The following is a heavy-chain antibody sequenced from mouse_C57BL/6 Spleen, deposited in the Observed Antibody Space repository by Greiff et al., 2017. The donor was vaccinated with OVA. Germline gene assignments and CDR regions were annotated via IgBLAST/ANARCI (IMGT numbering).Heavy chain of an antibody. D-gene: IGHD2-4*01. CDR2: IWRGGST. J-gene: IGHJ3*01. CDR3: AKEGDDYDWFAD. V-gene: IGHV2-5*01. Sequence: VKLVESGPGLVQPSQSLSITCTVSGFSLTSYGVHWVRQSPGQGLEWLGVIWRGGSTDYNAAFLSRLSINKDNSKSQVFFKMNSLQADDTAIYCIAKEGDDYDWFADWGQGTLVTVSA. CDR1: GFSLTSYG.